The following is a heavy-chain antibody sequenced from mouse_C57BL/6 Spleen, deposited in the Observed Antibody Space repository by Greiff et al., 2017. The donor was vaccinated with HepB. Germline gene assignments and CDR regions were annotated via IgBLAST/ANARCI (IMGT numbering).Heavy chain of an antibody. J-gene: IGHJ3*01. CDR1: GYTFTSYW. CDR3: AREARNYGWFAY. V-gene: IGHV1-53*01. CDR2: INPSNGGT. Sequence: VQLQQSGTELVKPGASVKLSCKASGYTFTSYWMHWVKQRPGQGLEWIGNINPSNGGTNYNEKFKSKATLTVDKSSSTAYMQLSSLTSEDSAVYYCAREARNYGWFAYWGQGTLVTVSA. D-gene: IGHD1-1*01.